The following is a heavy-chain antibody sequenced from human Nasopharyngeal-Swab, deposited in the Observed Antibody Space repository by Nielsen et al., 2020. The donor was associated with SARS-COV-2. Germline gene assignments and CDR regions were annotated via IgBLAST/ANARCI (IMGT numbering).Heavy chain of an antibody. J-gene: IGHJ4*02. CDR2: IHYGGST. V-gene: IGHV4-39*01. D-gene: IGHD6-13*01. CDR3: ATLSSSWYEYYFDY. Sequence: GSLRLSCTVSCRSISRSTYYWAWIRQPPGKGLEWIGSIHYGGSTYYNPSLKSRVTISVDTSKNQFSLKLSSVTAADTAVYYCATLSSSWYEYYFDYWGQGTLVTVSS. CDR1: CRSISRSTYY.